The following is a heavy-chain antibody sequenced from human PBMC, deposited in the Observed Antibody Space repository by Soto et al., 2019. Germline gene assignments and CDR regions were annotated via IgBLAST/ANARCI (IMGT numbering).Heavy chain of an antibody. CDR3: ARERQATPY. V-gene: IGHV4-34*01. CDR1: GGSFSGYY. J-gene: IGHJ4*02. Sequence: PSETLSLTCAVYGGSFSGYYWSWIRQPPGKGLEWIGEINHSGSTNYNPSLRSRVTISIDTSKNQFSLKLSSVTAADTAVYYCARERQATPYWGQGTLVTVSS. CDR2: INHSGST.